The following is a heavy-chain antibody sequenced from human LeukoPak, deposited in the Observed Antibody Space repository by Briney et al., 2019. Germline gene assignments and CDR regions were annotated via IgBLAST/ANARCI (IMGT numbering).Heavy chain of an antibody. CDR2: INHSGST. V-gene: IGHV4-34*01. CDR1: GGSFSGYY. J-gene: IGHJ4*02. Sequence: SETLSLTCAVYGGSFSGYYWSWIRQPPGKGLEWIGEINHSGSTNYNPSLKSRVTISVDTSKNQFSLKLSSVTVADTAVYYCTRESGSYHGNDYWGQGTLVTVSS. D-gene: IGHD1-26*01. CDR3: TRESGSYHGNDY.